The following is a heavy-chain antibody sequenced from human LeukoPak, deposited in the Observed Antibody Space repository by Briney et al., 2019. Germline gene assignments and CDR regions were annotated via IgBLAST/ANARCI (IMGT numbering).Heavy chain of an antibody. Sequence: PSETLSLTCTVSGGSISSSSYYWGWIRQPPGKGLEWIGSIYYSGSTYYNPSLKGRVTISVDTSKNQFSLKLSSVTAADTAVYYCARDSSSSGGWFDPWGQGTLVTVSS. CDR3: ARDSSSSGGWFDP. V-gene: IGHV4-39*02. CDR1: GGSISSSSYY. D-gene: IGHD6-6*01. CDR2: IYYSGST. J-gene: IGHJ5*02.